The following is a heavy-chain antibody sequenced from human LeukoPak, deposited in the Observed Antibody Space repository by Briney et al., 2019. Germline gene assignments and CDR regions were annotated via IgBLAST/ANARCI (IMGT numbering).Heavy chain of an antibody. CDR3: AKIDTPYCGGDCGGIWY. J-gene: IGHJ4*02. V-gene: IGHV3-30*02. D-gene: IGHD2-21*02. CDR2: IRYDGSNK. CDR1: GFTFSSYG. Sequence: PGGSLRLSCAASGFTFSSYGMHWVRQAPGKGLEWVAFIRYDGSNKYYADSVKGRFTISRDNSKNTLYLQMNSLRAEDTAVYYCAKIDTPYCGGDCGGIWYWGQGTLVTVSS.